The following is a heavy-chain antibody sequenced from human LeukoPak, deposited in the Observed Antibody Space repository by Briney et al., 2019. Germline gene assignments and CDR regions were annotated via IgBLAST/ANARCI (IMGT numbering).Heavy chain of an antibody. Sequence: PGGSLRLSCAASGFTFSSYAMSWVRQARGKGLEWVSAISGSGGSTYYADSVKGRFTISRDNSKNTLYLQMNSLRAEDTAVYYCAKDSESSAAVAGSFDYWGQGTLVTVSS. V-gene: IGHV3-23*01. D-gene: IGHD6-19*01. J-gene: IGHJ4*02. CDR3: AKDSESSAAVAGSFDY. CDR2: ISGSGGST. CDR1: GFTFSSYA.